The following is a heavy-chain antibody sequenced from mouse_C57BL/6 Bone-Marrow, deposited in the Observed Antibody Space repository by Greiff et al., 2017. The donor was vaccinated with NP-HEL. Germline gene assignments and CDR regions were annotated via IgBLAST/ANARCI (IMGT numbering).Heavy chain of an antibody. Sequence: EVQGVESGGGLVKPGGSLKLSCAASGFTFSDYGMHWVRQAPEKGLEWVAYISSGSSTIYYADTVKGRFTISRDNAKNTLFLQMTSLRSEDTAMYYCARRGYYYGSSSHYYAMDYWGQGTSVTVSS. CDR3: ARRGYYYGSSSHYYAMDY. D-gene: IGHD1-1*01. CDR2: ISSGSSTI. J-gene: IGHJ4*01. CDR1: GFTFSDYG. V-gene: IGHV5-17*01.